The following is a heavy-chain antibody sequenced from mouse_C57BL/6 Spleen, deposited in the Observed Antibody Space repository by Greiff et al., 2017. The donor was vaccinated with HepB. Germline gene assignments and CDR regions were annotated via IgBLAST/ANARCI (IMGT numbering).Heavy chain of an antibody. V-gene: IGHV1-47*01. CDR2: FHPYNDDT. CDR3: ARGRSTNAMDY. D-gene: IGHD5-1*01. J-gene: IGHJ4*01. CDR1: GFTFTTYP. Sequence: VQLQQSGAELVQPGASVKLSCKASGFTFTTYPIEWMQQNHGKSLEWIGNFHPYNDDTNYNEKFKGKATFTVEKSSSTVYLELSRLTSDDSAVYYCARGRSTNAMDYWGQGTSVTVSS.